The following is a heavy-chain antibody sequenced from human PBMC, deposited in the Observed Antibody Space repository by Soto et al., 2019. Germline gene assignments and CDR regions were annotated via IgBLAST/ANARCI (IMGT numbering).Heavy chain of an antibody. D-gene: IGHD3-10*01. V-gene: IGHV4-39*01. J-gene: IGHJ3*02. Sequence: SDTLSLTCLVSGGSLTSSSFYWGWIRQPPGKGLSWIGNIYYSGTTDYNPSLKSRVSVSTDTSRNQLSLTLSSVTAADTAVYYCVRFYGNAFDIWGPGTLVTVSS. CDR3: VRFYGNAFDI. CDR1: GGSLTSSSFY. CDR2: IYYSGTT.